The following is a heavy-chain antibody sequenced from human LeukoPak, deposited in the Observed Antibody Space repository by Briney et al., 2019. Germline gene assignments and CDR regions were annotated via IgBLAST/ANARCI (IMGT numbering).Heavy chain of an antibody. CDR2: ISSTSYI. CDR1: GFTFSTYR. V-gene: IGHV3-21*01. Sequence: GGSLRLSCAASGFTFSTYRMNWVRQAPGKGLEWVSSISSTSYIAYADSVEGRFTISRDNAKNSLYLQMNSLRAEDTAVYYCARDFDFWGQGTLVTVSS. J-gene: IGHJ4*02. CDR3: ARDFDF.